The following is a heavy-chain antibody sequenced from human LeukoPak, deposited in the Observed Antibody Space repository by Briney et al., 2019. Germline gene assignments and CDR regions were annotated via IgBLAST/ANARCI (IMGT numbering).Heavy chain of an antibody. J-gene: IGHJ6*02. Sequence: GGSLRLSCTASGFTFGNYALTWVRQPPGKGLEWLSFIGSKAYGGTTECAASVKGRFSISRDDSQSIASLQMNTLKTEDTAVYYCIRNVPDWNYAMDVWGHGTTVTVSS. D-gene: IGHD3/OR15-3a*01. V-gene: IGHV3-49*04. CDR1: GFTFGNYA. CDR3: IRNVPDWNYAMDV. CDR2: IGSKAYGGTT.